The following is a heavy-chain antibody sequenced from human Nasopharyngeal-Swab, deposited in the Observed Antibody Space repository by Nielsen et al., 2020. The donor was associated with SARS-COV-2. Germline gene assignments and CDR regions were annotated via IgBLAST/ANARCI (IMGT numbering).Heavy chain of an antibody. Sequence: GSLRLSCAVYGGSFSGYYWSWIRQPPGKGLEWIVEINHSGSTNYNPSLKSRVTISVDTSKNQFSLKLSSVTAADTAVYYCARAGSGPLYAFDIWGQGTMVTVSS. D-gene: IGHD6-19*01. CDR1: GGSFSGYY. J-gene: IGHJ3*02. CDR3: ARAGSGPLYAFDI. CDR2: INHSGST. V-gene: IGHV4-34*01.